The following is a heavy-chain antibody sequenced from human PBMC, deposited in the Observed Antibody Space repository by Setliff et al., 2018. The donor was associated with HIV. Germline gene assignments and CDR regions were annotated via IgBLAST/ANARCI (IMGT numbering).Heavy chain of an antibody. CDR1: GGSVSDTSYY. D-gene: IGHD4-17*01. CDR3: ARERDDSRDYLSLFGH. CDR2: VYYSGGT. J-gene: IGHJ4*02. Sequence: PSETLSLTCTVSGGSVSDTSYYWGWIRQPPGKGLEWIANVYYSGGTYYNPSLNSLVTIYVDTSKNQFSLNLSSVTAADTAVYYCARERDDSRDYLSLFGHWGQGALVTVSS. V-gene: IGHV4-39*02.